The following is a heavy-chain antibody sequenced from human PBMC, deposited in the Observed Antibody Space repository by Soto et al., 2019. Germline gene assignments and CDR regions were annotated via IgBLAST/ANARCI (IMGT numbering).Heavy chain of an antibody. CDR2: IYHSGST. D-gene: IGHD2-15*01. Sequence: SETLSLTCAVSGGSISSDNWWTWVRQPPGKGLEWIGEIYHSGSTNYNPSLKSRVIISLDKSKNQFSLRLSSVSAADTAVYYCARIKGSPFDPWGQGTLVTVSS. V-gene: IGHV4-4*02. J-gene: IGHJ5*02. CDR1: GGSISSDNW. CDR3: ARIKGSPFDP.